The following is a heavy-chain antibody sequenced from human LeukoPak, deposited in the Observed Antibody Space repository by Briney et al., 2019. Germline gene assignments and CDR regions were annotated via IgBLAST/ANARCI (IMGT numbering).Heavy chain of an antibody. CDR3: AEDRRMVRGTRRGVDY. J-gene: IGHJ4*02. CDR1: GFTFSSYG. CDR2: IRYDGSNK. D-gene: IGHD3-10*01. V-gene: IGHV3-30*02. Sequence: PGGSLRLSCAASGFTFSSYGMHWVRQAPGKGLEWVAFIRYDGSNKYYADSVNGRFTIPRDNSKNTLYLKMNSLRAEDTAVYYCAEDRRMVRGTRRGVDYWGQGNLVTVSS.